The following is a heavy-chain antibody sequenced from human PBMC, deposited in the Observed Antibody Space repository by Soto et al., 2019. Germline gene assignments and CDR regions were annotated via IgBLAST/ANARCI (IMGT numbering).Heavy chain of an antibody. CDR3: APGTGRSCCSIFDY. D-gene: IGHD2-15*01. CDR2: ISGSGGST. V-gene: IGHV3-23*01. J-gene: IGHJ4*02. CDR1: GFTFSSYA. Sequence: ESGGGLVQPGGSLRLSCAASGFTFSSYAMSWVRQAPGKGLEWVSAISGSGGSTYYADSVKGRFTISRDNSKNTLYLQMNGLSAADTAVYYCAPGTGRSCCSIFDYWCQGPLVTVSP.